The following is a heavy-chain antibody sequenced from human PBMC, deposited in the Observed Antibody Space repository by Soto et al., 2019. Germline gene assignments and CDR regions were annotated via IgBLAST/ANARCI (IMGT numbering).Heavy chain of an antibody. CDR1: GYTLTELS. V-gene: IGHV1-24*01. CDR2: FDPEDGET. Sequence: ASVKVSCKVSGYTLTELSMHWVRQAPGKGLEWMGGFDPEDGETIYAQKFQGRVTMTEDTSTDTAYMELSSLRSEDTAVYYCATVKTFFYGYGMDVWGQGTTDTVSS. D-gene: IGHD3-10*01. CDR3: ATVKTFFYGYGMDV. J-gene: IGHJ6*02.